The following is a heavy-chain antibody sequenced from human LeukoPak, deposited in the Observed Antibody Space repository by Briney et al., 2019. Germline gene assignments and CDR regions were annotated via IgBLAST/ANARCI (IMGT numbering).Heavy chain of an antibody. V-gene: IGHV4-59*01. CDR3: GRDNRSNSWLAAADDEYLQH. CDR1: GVSFSSYY. D-gene: IGHD6-13*01. J-gene: IGHJ1*01. Sequence: PAESLSLSCTASGVSFSSYYWSWIRQPPGKGLDWMGYICYGGSKNYNPYPMSRVTISVDTSQYQFSLKLSSVTAADTAVYYCGRDNRSNSWLAAADDEYLQHWGQGTQVIVSS. CDR2: ICYGGSK.